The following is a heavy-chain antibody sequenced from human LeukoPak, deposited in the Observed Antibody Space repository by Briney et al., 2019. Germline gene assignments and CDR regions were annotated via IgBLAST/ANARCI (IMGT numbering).Heavy chain of an antibody. Sequence: GGSLRLSCAASGFNFNDAAMTWVRQAPGKGQEWVSLIASSGRNTYYTDSVRGRFTISRDNSKKTLSLQMNSLRVEDTAIYYCAKDIQLSAWGLGTMVTVSS. J-gene: IGHJ3*01. CDR1: GFNFNDAA. CDR2: IASSGRNT. V-gene: IGHV3-23*01. D-gene: IGHD5-24*01. CDR3: AKDIQLSA.